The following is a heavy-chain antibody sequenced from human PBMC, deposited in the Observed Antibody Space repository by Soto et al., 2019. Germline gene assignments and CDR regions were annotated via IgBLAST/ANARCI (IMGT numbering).Heavy chain of an antibody. CDR3: ASRTTGTTHAFDI. CDR1: GFTFSSFG. Sequence: QVQLVESGGGVVQPGRSLRLSCAASGFTFSSFGMHWVRQSPGKGLEWVAVILYDGSDKYYADSVKGRFTISRDNSKNTLYLQMNSLRAEDTAVYYCASRTTGTTHAFDIWGQGTMVTVSS. CDR2: ILYDGSDK. D-gene: IGHD1-1*01. V-gene: IGHV3-30*03. J-gene: IGHJ3*02.